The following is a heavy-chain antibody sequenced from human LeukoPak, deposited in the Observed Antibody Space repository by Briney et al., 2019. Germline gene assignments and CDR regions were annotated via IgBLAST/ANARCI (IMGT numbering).Heavy chain of an antibody. D-gene: IGHD3-10*01. CDR1: GYSISSGYY. V-gene: IGHV4-38-2*01. Sequence: SSETLSLTCAVSGYSISSGYYWGWIRQPPGKGLEWIGIIYHSESTYYNPSLRSRVTISVDTSQNQFSLKVKSVTAADTAVYFCARSDGYGLVGIWGQGTMVTVSS. J-gene: IGHJ3*02. CDR3: ARSDGYGLVGI. CDR2: IYHSEST.